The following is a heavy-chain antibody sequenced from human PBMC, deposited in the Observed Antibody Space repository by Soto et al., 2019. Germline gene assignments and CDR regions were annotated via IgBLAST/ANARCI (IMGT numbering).Heavy chain of an antibody. CDR1: GYTFTSYD. D-gene: IGHD5-12*01. CDR3: AIRAGHDYYYGMDV. CDR2: MNPNSGNR. J-gene: IGHJ6*02. Sequence: QVQLVQSGAEVKKPGASVKVSCKASGYTFTSYDINWVRQATGQGLEWMGWMNPNSGNRGYAQNSQGRVSLTSDTSINTAYMELSSLRSEDTAVYYCAIRAGHDYYYGMDVWGQGTTVTVS. V-gene: IGHV1-8*01.